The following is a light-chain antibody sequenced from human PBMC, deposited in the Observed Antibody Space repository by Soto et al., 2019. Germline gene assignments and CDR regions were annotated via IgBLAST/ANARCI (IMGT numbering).Light chain of an antibody. CDR1: SSDVGYYNY. Sequence: QSAPTQPRSVSGSPGQSVTISCTGTSSDVGYYNYVSWYQQHPGKAPKVMIYDVSKRPSGVPDRFSGSKSGNTASLTISGLQAEDEADYYCCSYAGSFTYVFGTGTKVTVL. CDR2: DVS. V-gene: IGLV2-11*01. CDR3: CSYAGSFTYV. J-gene: IGLJ1*01.